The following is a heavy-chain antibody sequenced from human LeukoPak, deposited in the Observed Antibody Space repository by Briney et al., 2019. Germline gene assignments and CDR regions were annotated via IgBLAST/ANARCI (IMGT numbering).Heavy chain of an antibody. V-gene: IGHV1-69*06. CDR2: IIPIFGTA. Sequence: ASVKVSCKASGGTFSSYAISWVRQAPGQGLERMGGIIPIFGTANYAQKFQGRVTITADKSTSTAYMELSSLRSEDTAVYYCARAKGSSSGGNFDYWGQGTLVTVSS. D-gene: IGHD6-6*01. CDR1: GGTFSSYA. J-gene: IGHJ4*02. CDR3: ARAKGSSSGGNFDY.